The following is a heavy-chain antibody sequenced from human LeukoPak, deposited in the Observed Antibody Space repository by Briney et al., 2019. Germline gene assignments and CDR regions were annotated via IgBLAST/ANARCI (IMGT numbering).Heavy chain of an antibody. CDR2: IHYSGST. Sequence: PSETLSLTCTVSGGSISSSSYYWGWIRQPPGKGLEWIGSIHYSGSTYYNPSLKSRVTISVDTFKNQFSLKLSSVTAADTAVYYCAREYYYDSSGYSNWYFDLWGRGTLVTVSS. CDR3: AREYYYDSSGYSNWYFDL. CDR1: GGSISSSSYY. J-gene: IGHJ2*01. V-gene: IGHV4-39*01. D-gene: IGHD3-22*01.